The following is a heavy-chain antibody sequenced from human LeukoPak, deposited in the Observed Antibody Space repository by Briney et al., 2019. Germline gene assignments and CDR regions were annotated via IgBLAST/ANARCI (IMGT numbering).Heavy chain of an antibody. CDR1: GFTFSSYG. V-gene: IGHV3-23*01. CDR3: AKDPGFSEYYYDSSGYYYATAFDY. J-gene: IGHJ4*02. D-gene: IGHD3-22*01. CDR2: ISGSGGST. Sequence: GGSLRLSCAASGFTFSSYGMSWVRQAPGKGLEWVSAISGSGGSTYYADSVKGRFTISRDNSKNTLYLQMNSLRAEDTAVYYCAKDPGFSEYYYDSSGYYYATAFDYWGQGTLVTVSS.